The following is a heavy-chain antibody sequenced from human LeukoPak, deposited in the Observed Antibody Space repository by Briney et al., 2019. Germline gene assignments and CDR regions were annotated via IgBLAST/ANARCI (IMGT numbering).Heavy chain of an antibody. Sequence: GASVKVSCKASGGTFSSYAISWVRQAPGQGLEWMGGIIPIFGTANYAQKFQGRVTITADESTSTAYMGLSSLRSEDTAVYYCAREGGGGTVPHWGQGTLVTVSS. D-gene: IGHD3-16*01. CDR1: GGTFSSYA. CDR2: IIPIFGTA. J-gene: IGHJ4*02. CDR3: AREGGGGTVPH. V-gene: IGHV1-69*13.